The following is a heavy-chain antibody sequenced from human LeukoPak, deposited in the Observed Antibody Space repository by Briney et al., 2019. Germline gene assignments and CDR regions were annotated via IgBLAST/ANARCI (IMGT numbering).Heavy chain of an antibody. J-gene: IGHJ3*02. CDR1: GGSISSFY. Sequence: PSETLSLTCAVSGGSISSFYWSWIRQPPGKGLEWIGYIYYSGSTNYNPSLKSRVTISVDTSKNQFSLKLTSVTAADTAVYYCARHETRFNVFDMWGQGTRVTVSS. V-gene: IGHV4-59*08. CDR2: IYYSGST. D-gene: IGHD3-3*01. CDR3: ARHETRFNVFDM.